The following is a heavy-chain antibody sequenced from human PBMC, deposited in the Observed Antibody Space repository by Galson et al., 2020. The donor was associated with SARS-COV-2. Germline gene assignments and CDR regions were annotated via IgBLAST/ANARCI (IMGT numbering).Heavy chain of an antibody. CDR3: ARHDARYGSGSPIFDY. V-gene: IGHV4-39*01. CDR2: MYFSGST. D-gene: IGHD3-10*01. CDR1: GGSISSSGYY. J-gene: IGHJ4*02. Sequence: SETLSLTCTVSGGSISSSGYYWGWIRQPPGKGLEWIGSMYFSGSTYYNPSLKSRVIIPVDTSKNQFSLKLSSVTAADTAVYYCARHDARYGSGSPIFDYWGQGTQVTVSS.